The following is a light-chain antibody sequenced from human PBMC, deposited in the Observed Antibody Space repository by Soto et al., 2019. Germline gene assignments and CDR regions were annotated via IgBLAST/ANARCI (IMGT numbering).Light chain of an antibody. Sequence: EIVLTQSPATLSLSPGERATLSCRASQSVSSYLAWYHQKPGQAPRLLIYDASNRATGIPARFSGSGSGTDFTLTISSLEPEDFAVYHCQQRSNSPLTFGGGTKVEIK. CDR1: QSVSSY. CDR3: QQRSNSPLT. J-gene: IGKJ4*01. V-gene: IGKV3-11*01. CDR2: DAS.